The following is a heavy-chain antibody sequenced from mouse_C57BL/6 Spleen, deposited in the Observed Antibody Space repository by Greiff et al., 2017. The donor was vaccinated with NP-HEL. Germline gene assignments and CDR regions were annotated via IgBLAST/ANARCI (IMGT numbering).Heavy chain of an antibody. Sequence: VQLQESGPGLVQPSQSLSITCTVSGFSLTSYGVHWVRQSPGKGLEWLGVIWSGGSTDYNAAFISRLSISKDNSKSQVFFKMNSLQADDTAIYYCARTDYSNYLYYFDYWGQGTTLTVSS. V-gene: IGHV2-2*01. J-gene: IGHJ2*01. D-gene: IGHD2-5*01. CDR1: GFSLTSYG. CDR3: ARTDYSNYLYYFDY. CDR2: IWSGGST.